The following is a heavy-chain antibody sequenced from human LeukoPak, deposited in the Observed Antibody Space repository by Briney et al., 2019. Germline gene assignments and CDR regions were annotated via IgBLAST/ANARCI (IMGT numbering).Heavy chain of an antibody. D-gene: IGHD5-24*01. CDR2: INPNSGGT. J-gene: IGHJ3*02. CDR3: ARVRRWLQLGDAFDI. CDR1: GYTFTGYY. Sequence: GASVKVSCKASGYTFTGYYMHWVRQAPGQGLEWMGWINPNSGGTNYAQKFQGRVTMTRDTSISTAYMELSRLRSEDTAVYYCARVRRWLQLGDAFDIWGQGTMVTVSS. V-gene: IGHV1-2*02.